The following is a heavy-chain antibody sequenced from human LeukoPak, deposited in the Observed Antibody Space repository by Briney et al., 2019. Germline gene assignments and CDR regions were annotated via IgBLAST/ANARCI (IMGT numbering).Heavy chain of an antibody. J-gene: IGHJ4*02. V-gene: IGHV3-23*01. CDR2: ISGSGGTT. CDR1: GFTFSSYA. Sequence: GGSLRLSCAASGFTFSSYAVGWVRQAPGKGLEWVSPISGSGGTTYYADSVKGRFTISRDNSKNTLYLQMNSLRAEDTAVYYCAKGGQYSSSWYNYWGQGTLVTVSS. D-gene: IGHD6-13*01. CDR3: AKGGQYSSSWYNY.